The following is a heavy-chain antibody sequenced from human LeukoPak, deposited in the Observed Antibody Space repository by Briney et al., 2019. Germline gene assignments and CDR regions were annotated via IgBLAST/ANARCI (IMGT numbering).Heavy chain of an antibody. Sequence: GESLKISCKGSGYTFTTYWIAWVRQMPGKGLEWMGTIYPGDSDTTYSPSFQGQVAISADKSISTAYLQWSSLKASDTAIYCCARRDAGLVYWGQGTLVTVSS. V-gene: IGHV5-51*01. J-gene: IGHJ4*02. CDR1: GYTFTTYW. CDR2: IYPGDSDT. CDR3: ARRDAGLVY. D-gene: IGHD2-2*01.